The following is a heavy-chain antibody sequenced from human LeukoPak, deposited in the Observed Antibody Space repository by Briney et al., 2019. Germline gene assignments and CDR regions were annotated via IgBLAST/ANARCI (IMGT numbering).Heavy chain of an antibody. CDR2: ISSSSSTI. J-gene: IGHJ6*02. CDR3: ARDLNHVLLWFGELLVYGMDV. Sequence: GGSLRLSCAASGFTFSSYSMNWVRQPPGKGLEWVSYISSSSSTIYYAASVKGRFTISRDNAKNSLYLQMNSLRDEDTAVYYCARDLNHVLLWFGELLVYGMDVWGQGTTVTVSS. V-gene: IGHV3-48*02. D-gene: IGHD3-10*01. CDR1: GFTFSSYS.